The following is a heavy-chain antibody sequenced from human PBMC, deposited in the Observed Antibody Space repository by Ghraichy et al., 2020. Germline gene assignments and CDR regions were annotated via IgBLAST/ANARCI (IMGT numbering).Heavy chain of an antibody. CDR1: GASTRRNY. J-gene: IGHJ3*02. D-gene: IGHD4-17*01. CDR3: ATRGGHYGDYVDTFDI. CDR2: IYYGGST. V-gene: IGHV4-59*08. Sequence: SETLSLTCSVSGASTRRNYWTWIRQPPGKGLEWIGYIYYGGSTDYKPSLKSRVTISVDTSKNQISLNLRSVTAADTAVYYCATRGGHYGDYVDTFDIWGLGTLVTVSS.